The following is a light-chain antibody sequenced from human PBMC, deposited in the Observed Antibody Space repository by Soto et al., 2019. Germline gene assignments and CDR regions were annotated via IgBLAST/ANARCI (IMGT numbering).Light chain of an antibody. CDR2: GNT. V-gene: IGLV1-40*01. CDR3: QSYDRSVSGWL. Sequence: QPVLTQPPSVSGAPGQTVTFSCTGSASNIGADYDVHWYQQLPGAAPKLLIYGNTNRPSGVPDRFSGYKSGASASLAITGLQADDEADYYCQSYDRSVSGWLFGGGTKVTVL. CDR1: ASNIGADYD. J-gene: IGLJ3*02.